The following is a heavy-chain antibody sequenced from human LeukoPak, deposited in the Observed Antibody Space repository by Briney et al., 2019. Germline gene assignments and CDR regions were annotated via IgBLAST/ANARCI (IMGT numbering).Heavy chain of an antibody. V-gene: IGHV1-2*02. J-gene: IGHJ3*02. Sequence: ASVKVSCKASGYTFTGYYMHWVRQAPGQGLEWMGWINPNSGGTNYAQKFQGRVTMTRDTSISTAYMELSRLRSDDTAVYCCARDWSLRFYDSSGYSYAFDIWGQGTMVTVSS. CDR3: ARDWSLRFYDSSGYSYAFDI. CDR2: INPNSGGT. D-gene: IGHD3-22*01. CDR1: GYTFTGYY.